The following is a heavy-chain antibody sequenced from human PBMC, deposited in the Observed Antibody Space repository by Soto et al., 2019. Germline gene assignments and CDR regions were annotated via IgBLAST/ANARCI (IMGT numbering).Heavy chain of an antibody. CDR2: IYYSGST. CDR3: ARQAPYYYDSSGLDY. V-gene: IGHV4-39*01. CDR1: GGSISSSSYY. Sequence: SETLSLTCTVSGGSISSSSYYWGWIRQPPGKGLEWIGSIYYSGSTYYNPSLKSRVTISVDTSKNQFSLKLSSVTAADTAVYYCARQAPYYYDSSGLDYWGQGTLVTVSS. D-gene: IGHD3-22*01. J-gene: IGHJ4*02.